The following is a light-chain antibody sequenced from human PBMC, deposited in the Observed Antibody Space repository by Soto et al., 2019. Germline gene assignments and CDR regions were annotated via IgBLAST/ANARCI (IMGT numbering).Light chain of an antibody. V-gene: IGLV1-40*01. CDR1: SSNIGADYD. J-gene: IGLJ2*01. CDR3: QSFDSRLSTVV. Sequence: QAVVTQPPSVSGAPGQRVTISCTGSSSNIGADYDVHWYQQFPGRAPKLLIYGNNNRPSGVPDRFSGTKSGTSASLDITGLQAEDEADYYCQSFDSRLSTVVFGGGTKLTVL. CDR2: GNN.